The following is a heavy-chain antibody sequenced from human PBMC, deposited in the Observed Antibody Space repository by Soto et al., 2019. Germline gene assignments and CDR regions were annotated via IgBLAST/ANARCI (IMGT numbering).Heavy chain of an antibody. CDR2: ISGSGVTP. CDR1: GFTFSSCA. Sequence: GGSLRLSCAASGFTFSSCAMSWVRQAPGKGLEWVSAISGSGVTPYYADSVKGRFTISRDNSKNTLYLQMNSLRAEDTAIYYCAKASPTGTSLASFDYWGQGTLVTVSS. D-gene: IGHD1-1*01. J-gene: IGHJ4*01. V-gene: IGHV3-23*01. CDR3: AKASPTGTSLASFDY.